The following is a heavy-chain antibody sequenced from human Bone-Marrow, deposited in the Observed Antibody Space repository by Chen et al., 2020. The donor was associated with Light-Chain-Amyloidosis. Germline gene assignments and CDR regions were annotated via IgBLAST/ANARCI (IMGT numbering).Heavy chain of an antibody. CDR2: INTDNGYT. J-gene: IGHJ6*02. Sequence: QVQLVQSGAEVKKPGASVKVSCKASGYSFTNYVIHWVRQAPGQRLEWMGWINTDNGYTKYSQKVQGRFTINRDTSASTAYMEVSSLRFEDTAVYYCARTPDATHYYYGMDVWGQGTTVTVSS. D-gene: IGHD2-15*01. CDR3: ARTPDATHYYYGMDV. V-gene: IGHV1-3*04. CDR1: GYSFTNYV.